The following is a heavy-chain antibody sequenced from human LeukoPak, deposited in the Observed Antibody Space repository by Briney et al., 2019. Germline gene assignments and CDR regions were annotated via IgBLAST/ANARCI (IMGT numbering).Heavy chain of an antibody. Sequence: ASVKVSCEASGYTFTGYYMHWVRQAPGQGLEWMGWINPNSGGPNYAQKFQGRVTMTRDTSISTAYMELSRLRSDDTAVYYCANFPGYSSSWYFDYWGQGTLVTVSS. D-gene: IGHD6-13*01. CDR3: ANFPGYSSSWYFDY. CDR1: GYTFTGYY. V-gene: IGHV1-2*02. CDR2: INPNSGGP. J-gene: IGHJ4*02.